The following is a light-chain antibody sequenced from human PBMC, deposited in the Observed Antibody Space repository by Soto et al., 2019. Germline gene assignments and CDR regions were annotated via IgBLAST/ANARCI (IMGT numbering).Light chain of an antibody. J-gene: IGKJ4*01. CDR3: QQYNVWPLLS. CDR2: GAS. V-gene: IGKV3-15*01. CDR1: QSVGSN. Sequence: EIVMTQSPVTLSVSLGEVATLSCRASQSVGSNVAWYRQRLGQAPSLLIYGASTRTVGVPARFRGSGSVTYITLTDSRLQSEHFAIYFCQQYNVWPLLSFGGGNKVQNK.